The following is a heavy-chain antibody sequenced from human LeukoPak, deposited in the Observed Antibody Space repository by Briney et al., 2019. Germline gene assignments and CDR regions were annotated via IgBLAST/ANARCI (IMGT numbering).Heavy chain of an antibody. D-gene: IGHD5-18*01. Sequence: ASVKVSCTASGYTFTSYGISWVRQAPGQGLEWMGWISAYNGNTNYAQKLQGRVTMTTDTSTSTAYMELRSLRSDDTAVYYCARDGYSYGYYYYYYMDVWGKGTTVTVSS. J-gene: IGHJ6*03. CDR1: GYTFTSYG. V-gene: IGHV1-18*01. CDR2: ISAYNGNT. CDR3: ARDGYSYGYYYYYYMDV.